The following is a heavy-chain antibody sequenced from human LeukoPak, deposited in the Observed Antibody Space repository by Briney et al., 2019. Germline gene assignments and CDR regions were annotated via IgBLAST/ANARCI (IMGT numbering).Heavy chain of an antibody. Sequence: SETLSLTCTVSGGSISSSSYYWGWIRQPPGKGLEWIGSIYYSGSTYYNPSLKSRVTISVDTSKNQFSLKLSSVTAADTAVYYCARLGGDGRPIYYYYMDVWGKGTTVTVSS. J-gene: IGHJ6*03. V-gene: IGHV4-39*01. CDR2: IYYSGST. CDR3: ARLGGDGRPIYYYYMDV. CDR1: GGSISSSSYY. D-gene: IGHD5-24*01.